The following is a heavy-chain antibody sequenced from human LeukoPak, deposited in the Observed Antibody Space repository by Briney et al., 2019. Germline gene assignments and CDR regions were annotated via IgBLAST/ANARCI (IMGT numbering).Heavy chain of an antibody. D-gene: IGHD3-10*01. CDR2: INHSGST. J-gene: IGHJ4*02. CDR1: GGSFSGYY. V-gene: IGHV4-34*01. CDR3: ARRPVRGVIIPLRSGIDY. Sequence: SETLSLTCAVYGGSFSGYYWSWIRQPPGKGLEWIGEINHSGSTNYNPSLKSRVTISVDTSKNQFSLKLSSVTAADTAVYYCARRPVRGVIIPLRSGIDYWGQGTLVTVSS.